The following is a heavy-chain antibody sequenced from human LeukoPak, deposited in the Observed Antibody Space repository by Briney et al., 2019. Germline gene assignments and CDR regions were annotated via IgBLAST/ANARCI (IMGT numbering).Heavy chain of an antibody. D-gene: IGHD1-26*01. CDR3: ARGAELLRVRLTTRFDY. CDR2: IIPIFGTA. V-gene: IGHV1-69*13. CDR1: GGTFSSYA. J-gene: IGHJ4*02. Sequence: ASVKVSCKASGGTFSSYAISWVRQAPGQGLEWMGGIIPIFGTANYAQKFQGRVTITADESTSTVYMELSSLRSEDTAVYYCARGAELLRVRLTTRFDYWGQGTLVTVSS.